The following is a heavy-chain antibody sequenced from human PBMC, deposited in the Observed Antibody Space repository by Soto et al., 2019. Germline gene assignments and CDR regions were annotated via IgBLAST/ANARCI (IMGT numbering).Heavy chain of an antibody. CDR2: SRNRVNSHTT. Sequence: EVQLVESGGGLVQPGGSLRLSCAASGFTFSDHYMDWVRQAPGKGLEWVARSRNRVNSHTTEYAASVKGRFTISRDESKSSLYLQMNSLQIEATAVYYCTRGLLGGAPSYSFHGMDVWCQGTTVTVSS. V-gene: IGHV3-72*01. CDR1: GFTFSDHY. D-gene: IGHD5-18*01. CDR3: TRGLLGGAPSYSFHGMDV. J-gene: IGHJ6*01.